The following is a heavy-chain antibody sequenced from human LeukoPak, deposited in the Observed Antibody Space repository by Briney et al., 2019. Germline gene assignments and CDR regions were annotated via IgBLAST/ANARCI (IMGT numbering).Heavy chain of an antibody. CDR2: ISSSGSTI. CDR3: ARDLDYGDYTFDY. J-gene: IGHJ4*02. CDR1: GFTFSSYE. Sequence: GGSLRHSCAASGFTFSSYEMNWVRQAPGKGLEWVSYISSSGSTIYYADSVKGRFTISRDNAKNSLYLQMNSLRAEDTAVYYCARDLDYGDYTFDYWGQGTLVTVSS. D-gene: IGHD4-17*01. V-gene: IGHV3-48*03.